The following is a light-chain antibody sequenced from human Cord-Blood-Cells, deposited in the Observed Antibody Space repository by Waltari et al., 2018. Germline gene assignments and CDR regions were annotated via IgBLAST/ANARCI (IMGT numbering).Light chain of an antibody. Sequence: EIVLTQTPGTLSLSPGERATLSCRASQSVSSSYLAWYQQKPGQAPRLLIYGASSRATGIPDRFSGSGSGTDFTLTICRLEPEDFAVYYCQQYGSSPLITFGQGTRLEIK. CDR3: QQYGSSPLIT. J-gene: IGKJ5*01. CDR1: QSVSSSY. V-gene: IGKV3-20*01. CDR2: GAS.